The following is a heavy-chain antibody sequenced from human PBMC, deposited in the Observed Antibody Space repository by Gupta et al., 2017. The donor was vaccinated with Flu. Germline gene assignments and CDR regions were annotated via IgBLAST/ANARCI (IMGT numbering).Heavy chain of an antibody. CDR3: ASSIVGAY. CDR2: IYYSGST. CDR1: GGSVRSSRYY. Sequence: QLQLQESGPGRVKPSETLSLTCTVSGGSVRSSRYYWGWIRQPPGKGLEWIGSIYYSGSTYYNPSLKSRVTISVDTSKNQFSLKLSSVTAADTAVYYCASSIVGAYWGQGTLVTVSS. D-gene: IGHD1-26*01. J-gene: IGHJ4*02. V-gene: IGHV4-39*01.